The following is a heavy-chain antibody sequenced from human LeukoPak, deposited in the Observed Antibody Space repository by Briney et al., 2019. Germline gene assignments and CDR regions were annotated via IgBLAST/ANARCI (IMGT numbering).Heavy chain of an antibody. CDR3: ASKNTDLVHDY. V-gene: IGHV4-61*02. J-gene: IGHJ4*02. CDR1: GGSISSGSYY. CDR2: IYRSGDI. D-gene: IGHD5-18*01. Sequence: SETLSLTCTVSGGSISSGSYYWSWIRQPAGKGLEWIGRIYRSGDINYNPSLRSRVTISVDTSKNQFSLKLSSVTAADTAVYYCASKNTDLVHDYWGQGTLVTVSS.